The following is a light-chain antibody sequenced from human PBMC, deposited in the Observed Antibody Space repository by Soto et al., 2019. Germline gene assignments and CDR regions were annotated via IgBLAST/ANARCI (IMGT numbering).Light chain of an antibody. CDR3: QQANSFPIT. Sequence: DIQMTQSPSSVSASVGDTVTITCRASQGLKFLAWYQQKPGKAPRLLIYEATNLQSVLPPRFSGNGSRTDFTLTISNLQPKHFTTYFFQQANSFPITFGQATRLEIK. CDR2: EAT. CDR1: QGLKF. V-gene: IGKV1-12*01. J-gene: IGKJ5*01.